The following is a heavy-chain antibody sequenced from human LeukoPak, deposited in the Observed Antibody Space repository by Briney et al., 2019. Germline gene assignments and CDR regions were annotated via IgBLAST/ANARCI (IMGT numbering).Heavy chain of an antibody. D-gene: IGHD3-22*01. CDR3: ARVWDYYDSSGYPTGYFQH. CDR2: IYYSGST. Sequence: SETLSLTCTVSGGSISSGSHYWSWIRQPAGKGLEWIGYIYYSGSTNYNPSLKSRVTISVDTSKNQFSLKLSSVTAADTAVYYCARVWDYYDSSGYPTGYFQHWGQGTLVTVSS. CDR1: GGSISSGSHY. V-gene: IGHV4-61*10. J-gene: IGHJ1*01.